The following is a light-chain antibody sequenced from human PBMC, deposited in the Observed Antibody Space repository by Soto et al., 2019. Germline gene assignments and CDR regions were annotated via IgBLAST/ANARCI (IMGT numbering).Light chain of an antibody. J-gene: IGKJ3*01. Sequence: DIQMTQSPSSLSASVGDTVTISCRASQSISDHLHWYEQNSGKASKVLIYSASRLHSGVASRFSGSGSGTDFTLTISSLEPGDSGTYFCQQSHGYPCTFGPGTKVD. CDR1: QSISDH. V-gene: IGKV1-39*01. CDR2: SAS. CDR3: QQSHGYPCT.